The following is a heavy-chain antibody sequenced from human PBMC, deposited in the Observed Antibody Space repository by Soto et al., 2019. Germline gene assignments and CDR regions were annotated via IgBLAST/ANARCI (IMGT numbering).Heavy chain of an antibody. V-gene: IGHV3-30-3*01. Sequence: QVQLVESGGGVVQPGRSLRLSCAASGFTFSSYAMHWVRQAPGKGLEWVAVISYEGTNKYYGDSVRGRFTISRDNSKNMLSLQMNSLRAEDTAVYYCVRPHGTAYSSSWYGDWFDPWGQGTLVTVSS. CDR1: GFTFSSYA. J-gene: IGHJ5*02. CDR2: ISYEGTNK. CDR3: VRPHGTAYSSSWYGDWFDP. D-gene: IGHD6-13*01.